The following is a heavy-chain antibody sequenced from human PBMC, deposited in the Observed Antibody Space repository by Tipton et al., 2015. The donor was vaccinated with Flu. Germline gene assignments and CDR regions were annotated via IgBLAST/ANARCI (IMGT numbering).Heavy chain of an antibody. CDR1: GASVNIENSY. CDR3: ARGNWNSNYDNWFDP. CDR2: IYNTSLT. J-gene: IGHJ5*02. D-gene: IGHD1-1*01. V-gene: IGHV4-39*07. Sequence: TLSLTCTVSGASVNIENSYWVWIRKSLGRGLEWIGTIYNTSLTNYTPSLKSRVTVSLDMSKNQFSLNVSLVTAADTATYFCARGNWNSNYDNWFDPWGQGTPVTVSS.